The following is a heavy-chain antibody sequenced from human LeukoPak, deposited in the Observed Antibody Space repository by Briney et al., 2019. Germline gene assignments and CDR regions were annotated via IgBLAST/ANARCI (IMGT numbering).Heavy chain of an antibody. D-gene: IGHD7-27*01. Sequence: SETLSLTCTVSGGSISSYYWSWIRQPPGKGLEWIGYIYYSGSTNYNPSLKSRVTISVDTSKNQFSLKLSCVTAADTAVYFCARESSWGNFDYWGQGTLVTVSS. V-gene: IGHV4-59*01. J-gene: IGHJ4*02. CDR3: ARESSWGNFDY. CDR2: IYYSGST. CDR1: GGSISSYY.